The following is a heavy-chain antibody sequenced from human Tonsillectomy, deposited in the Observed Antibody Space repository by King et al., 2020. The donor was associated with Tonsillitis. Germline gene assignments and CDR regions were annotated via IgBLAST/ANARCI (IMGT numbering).Heavy chain of an antibody. CDR3: AKASWGLYYDNEDI. J-gene: IGHJ3*02. CDR2: IYSGGSSK. CDR1: GFTFSSYA. Sequence: VQLVESGGGLVQPGGSLRLSCAASGFTFSSYAMSWVRQAPGKGLEWVAVIYSGGSSKYYADSVKGRFTISRDNSKNTLYLQMNSLRAEDTAVYYCAKASWGLYYDNEDIRGQGTMVTVSS. V-gene: IGHV3-23*03. D-gene: IGHD3-22*01.